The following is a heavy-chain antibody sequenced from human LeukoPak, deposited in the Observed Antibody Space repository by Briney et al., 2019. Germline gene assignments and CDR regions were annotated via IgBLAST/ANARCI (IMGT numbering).Heavy chain of an antibody. V-gene: IGHV4-39*01. Sequence: PSETLSLTCTVSGGSISSSSFYWGWIRQPPGKGLEWIGTIYYSGSTYYNPSLRSRVTISVDTSKNQFSLNLSSVTAADTAVYYCARHFCGGDCYSFYYYHYGMDVWGQGTTVTVSS. J-gene: IGHJ6*02. D-gene: IGHD2-21*02. CDR3: ARHFCGGDCYSFYYYHYGMDV. CDR1: GGSISSSSFY. CDR2: IYYSGST.